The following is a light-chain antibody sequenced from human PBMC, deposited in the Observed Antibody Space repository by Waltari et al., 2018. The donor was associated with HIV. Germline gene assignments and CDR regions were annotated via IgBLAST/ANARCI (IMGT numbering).Light chain of an antibody. J-gene: IGLJ3*02. Sequence: QSALTQPASVSGSPGQSITMSCTGTSSDVRDNNYVSWYQQHPGKAPKLIIYEVTYRPSGVSDRFSGSKSGDTASLTISGLQAEDEADYYCSSYTNITTRLFGGGTRLTV. CDR3: SSYTNITTRL. CDR2: EVT. V-gene: IGLV2-14*01. CDR1: SSDVRDNNY.